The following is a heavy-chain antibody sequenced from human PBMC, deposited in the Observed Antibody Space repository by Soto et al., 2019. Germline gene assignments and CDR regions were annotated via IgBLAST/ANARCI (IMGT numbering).Heavy chain of an antibody. CDR2: IYPGDSDT. J-gene: IGHJ4*02. Sequence: LGESLKISCKGSGYSCTSYWIGWVRQMPGKGLEWMGIIYPGDSDTRYSPSFQGQVTISADKSISTAYLQWSSLKASDTAMYYCARLDSKIVATISSLGYWGQGTLVTVSS. CDR3: ARLDSKIVATISSLGY. D-gene: IGHD5-12*01. CDR1: GYSCTSYW. V-gene: IGHV5-51*01.